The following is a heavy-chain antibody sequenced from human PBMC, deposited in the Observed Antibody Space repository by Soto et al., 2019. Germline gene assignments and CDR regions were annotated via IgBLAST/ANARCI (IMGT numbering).Heavy chain of an antibody. V-gene: IGHV4-59*08. Sequence: SETLSLTCTVSGGSISSYYWSWIRQPPGKGLEWIGYIYYSGSTNYNPSLKSRVTISVDTSKNQFSLKLSSVTAADTAVYYCASRGYSYGHHNFDYWGQGTLVTVSS. D-gene: IGHD5-18*01. CDR1: GGSISSYY. J-gene: IGHJ4*02. CDR2: IYYSGST. CDR3: ASRGYSYGHHNFDY.